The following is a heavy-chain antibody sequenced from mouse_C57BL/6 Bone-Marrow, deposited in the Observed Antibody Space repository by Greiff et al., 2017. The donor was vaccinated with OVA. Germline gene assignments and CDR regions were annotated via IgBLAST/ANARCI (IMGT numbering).Heavy chain of an antibody. CDR3: ARTITTVAPDWYFDD. J-gene: IGHJ1*03. D-gene: IGHD1-1*01. CDR1: GFSLTSYG. CDR2: IWSGGST. V-gene: IGHV2-2*01. Sequence: QVQLKESGPGLVQPSQSLSITCTVSGFSLTSYGVHWVRQSPGKGLEWLGVIWSGGSTDYNAAFISRLSISKDNSKSQVFFKMNSLQADDTAIYYCARTITTVAPDWYFDDWGTGTTVTVSS.